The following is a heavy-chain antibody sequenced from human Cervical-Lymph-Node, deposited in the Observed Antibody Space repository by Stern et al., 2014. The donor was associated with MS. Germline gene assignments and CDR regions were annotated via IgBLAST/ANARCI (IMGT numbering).Heavy chain of an antibody. Sequence: VQLGQSGAELIRPGESLKISCKGSGFTFSIYWIAWVRQMPGKGLEWMGIIYPGDSETRYSPSFQGQVTMSADKSTSTAYLQWSSLNASDTAMYFCARQTTAWASDVWGQGTLVTVSS. V-gene: IGHV5-51*01. CDR3: ARQTTAWASDV. CDR1: GFTFSIYW. D-gene: IGHD1-14*01. J-gene: IGHJ4*02. CDR2: IYPGDSET.